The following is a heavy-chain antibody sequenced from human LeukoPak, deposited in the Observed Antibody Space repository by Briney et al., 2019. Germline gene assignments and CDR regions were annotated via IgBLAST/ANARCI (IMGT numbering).Heavy chain of an antibody. Sequence: SETLSLTCTVSGGSISSSSYYWGWSRQPPGKGLEWIGSIYYSGSTYYNPSLKSRVTISVDTSKNQFSLKLSSVTAADTAVYYCARHRGAQRGVTTVTTLDYWGQGTLVTVSS. J-gene: IGHJ4*02. CDR1: GGSISSSSYY. D-gene: IGHD4-17*01. CDR3: ARHRGAQRGVTTVTTLDY. V-gene: IGHV4-39*01. CDR2: IYYSGST.